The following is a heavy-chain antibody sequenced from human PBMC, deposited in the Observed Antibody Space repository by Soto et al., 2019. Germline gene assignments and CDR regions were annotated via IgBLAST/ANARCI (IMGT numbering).Heavy chain of an antibody. CDR2: ISGSGSTT. CDR1: GFNFRSYA. D-gene: IGHD6-19*01. Sequence: EVQLLESGGNLVQPGGSLRLSCAASGFNFRSYAMSWVCQAPGKGLEWLSAISGSGSTTYFADSVKGRFNSSRDNSKNTLYLQMTDLRAEDTGVYFCAKGLAAMAVAGTGPFDFWGQGNLVTVSS. V-gene: IGHV3-23*01. CDR3: AKGLAAMAVAGTGPFDF. J-gene: IGHJ4*02.